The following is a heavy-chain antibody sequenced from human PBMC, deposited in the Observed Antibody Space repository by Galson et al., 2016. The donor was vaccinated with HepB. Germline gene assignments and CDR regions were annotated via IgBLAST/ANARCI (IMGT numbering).Heavy chain of an antibody. CDR1: GYVFSTYA. CDR2: IPYDGSEI. Sequence: SLRLSCAGSGYVFSTYAMHWVRQAPGKGLEWVAVIPYDGSEIYYANPVKGRFTISRDNSKNTLYLQMNSLRPQDSAVYYCARGATSYGRYYYGLDLWGQGTTVSVSS. V-gene: IGHV3-30*04. CDR3: ARGATSYGRYYYGLDL. J-gene: IGHJ6*02. D-gene: IGHD3-10*01.